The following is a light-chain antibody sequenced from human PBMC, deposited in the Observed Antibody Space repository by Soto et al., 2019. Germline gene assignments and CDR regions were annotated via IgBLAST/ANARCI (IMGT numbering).Light chain of an antibody. V-gene: IGKV1-5*03. CDR2: KAS. Sequence: DIQMTQSPSTLSASVGDRVTITCRASQSISSWLAWYQQKPGKAPKLLTYKASSLESGVPSRFSGSGSGTEFTLTISSLQPDDFATYYCQQYNSYSYTFGQGTKVDI. CDR3: QQYNSYSYT. CDR1: QSISSW. J-gene: IGKJ2*01.